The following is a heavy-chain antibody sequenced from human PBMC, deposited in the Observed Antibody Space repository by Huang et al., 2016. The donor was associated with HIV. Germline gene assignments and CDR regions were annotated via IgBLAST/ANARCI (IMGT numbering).Heavy chain of an antibody. D-gene: IGHD3-22*01. J-gene: IGHJ4*02. V-gene: IGHV4-34*02. CDR2: INYSGGGS. Sequence: QVQLQQWGAGLLQPSETLAITCSVCGGDCWVLLRAVPRKWARGVWDINYSGGGSNYSPALRRRASISMDVTKNQFSLKLKAVTAADTATYYCARGFFDRSRLQTLMALPFDFWSQGTPVIVS. CDR1: GGDC. CDR3: ARGFFDRSRLQTLMALPFDF.